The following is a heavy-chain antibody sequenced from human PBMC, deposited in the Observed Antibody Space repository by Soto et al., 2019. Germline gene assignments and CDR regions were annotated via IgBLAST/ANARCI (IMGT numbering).Heavy chain of an antibody. J-gene: IGHJ5*02. V-gene: IGHV1-3*01. CDR2: INGDNGNT. CDR1: GYTFTTHT. CDR3: ARDLGPTGILGAGDA. D-gene: IGHD1-26*01. Sequence: QVQVVQSGAEVKMPGASVKISCKASGYTFTTHTIHWMRQAPGQRPECMGWINGDNGNTVYSPKYQGRLTITRDTSASTVYMELSSLTSEDTAVYYCARDLGPTGILGAGDAWGQGTLVTVSS.